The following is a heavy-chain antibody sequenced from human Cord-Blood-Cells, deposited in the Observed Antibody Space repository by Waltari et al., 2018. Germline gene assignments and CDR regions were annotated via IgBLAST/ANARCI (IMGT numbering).Heavy chain of an antibody. CDR1: GYSFTSYW. V-gene: IGHV5-51*01. CDR3: ARFTYYYDSSGYYFDY. Sequence: EVQLVQSGAEVKKPGESLKISCKGSGYSFTSYWIGWVRQMPGKGLEWMGFICPGDSDTRYNPSFKSQVTISADKSISTAYLQWSSLKASDTAMYYCARFTYYYDSSGYYFDYWGQGTLVTVSS. CDR2: ICPGDSDT. D-gene: IGHD3-22*01. J-gene: IGHJ4*02.